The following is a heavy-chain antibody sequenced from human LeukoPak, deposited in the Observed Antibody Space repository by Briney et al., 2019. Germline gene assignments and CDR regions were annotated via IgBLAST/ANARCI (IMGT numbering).Heavy chain of an antibody. V-gene: IGHV3-23*01. CDR2: ISGSGGST. CDR3: AKTTIGYSSGRYPGWPVDY. D-gene: IGHD6-19*01. J-gene: IGHJ4*02. Sequence: PGGSLRLSCAASGFIVSTHYMSWVRQAPGKGLEWVSAISGSGGSTCYADSVKGRFTISRDNSKNTVYLQMNSLRAEDTAVYYCAKTTIGYSSGRYPGWPVDYWGQGTLVTVSS. CDR1: GFIVSTHY.